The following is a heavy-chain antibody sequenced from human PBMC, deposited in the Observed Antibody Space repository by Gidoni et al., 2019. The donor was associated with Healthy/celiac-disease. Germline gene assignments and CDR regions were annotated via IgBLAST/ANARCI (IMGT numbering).Heavy chain of an antibody. CDR1: GYTFTSYG. CDR2: ISAYNGNT. Sequence: QVQLVQSGAEVMKPGASVKVSCKASGYTFTSYGISWVRQAPGQGLGWMGWISAYNGNTNYAQKLQGRVTMTTDTSTSTAYMELRSLRSDDTAVYYCAREYAFGGVKGNAFDIWGQGTMVTVSS. V-gene: IGHV1-18*01. CDR3: AREYAFGGVKGNAFDI. D-gene: IGHD3-16*01. J-gene: IGHJ3*02.